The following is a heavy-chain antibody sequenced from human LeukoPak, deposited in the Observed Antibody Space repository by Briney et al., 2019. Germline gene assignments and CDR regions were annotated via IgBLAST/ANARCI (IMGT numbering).Heavy chain of an antibody. V-gene: IGHV3-74*01. CDR2: INSDGIST. CDR1: GFSFSSYW. D-gene: IGHD3-22*01. CDR3: ARDIYYDSSGYYGSVY. J-gene: IGHJ4*02. Sequence: GGSLRLSCAASGFSFSSYWIHWVRQAPGKGLVWVSRINSDGISTTYADSVKGRFTISRDNAKNTLYLQMNSLRAEDTAVYYCARDIYYDSSGYYGSVYWGQGTLVTVSS.